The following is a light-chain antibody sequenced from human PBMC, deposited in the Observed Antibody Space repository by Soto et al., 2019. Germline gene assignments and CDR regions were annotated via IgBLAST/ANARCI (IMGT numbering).Light chain of an antibody. V-gene: IGKV1-39*01. J-gene: IGKJ5*01. CDR1: QSVSGW. Sequence: DIQMTQSPSTLSASVGDTVTVTCRASQSVSGWLAWCQQKPGEAPKLLIYDASSLQRGVPSRFSGSGYGTDLTLTIGSLRPEDFETYYCQQSYRPPPITFGQETRLEIK. CDR3: QQSYRPPPIT. CDR2: DAS.